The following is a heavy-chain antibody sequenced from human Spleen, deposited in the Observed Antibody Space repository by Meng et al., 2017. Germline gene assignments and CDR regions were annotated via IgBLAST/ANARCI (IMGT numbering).Heavy chain of an antibody. J-gene: IGHJ3*02. CDR1: GGTFSSYA. D-gene: IGHD3-10*01. CDR2: IIPIFGTA. V-gene: IGHV1-69*13. CDR3: ARATNSATRSSPTDAFDI. Sequence: SVKVSCKASGGTFSSYAISWVRQAPGQGLEWMGGIIPIFGTANYAQKFQGRVTITADESTSTAYMELSSLRSEDTAVYYCARATNSATRSSPTDAFDIWGQGTMVTVSS.